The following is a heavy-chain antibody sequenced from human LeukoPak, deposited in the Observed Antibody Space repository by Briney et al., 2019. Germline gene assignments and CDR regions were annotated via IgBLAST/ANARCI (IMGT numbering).Heavy chain of an antibody. CDR3: ARVVVPADNVGAFDI. CDR2: INPNSGGT. CDR1: GYTFTGYY. D-gene: IGHD2-2*01. Sequence: GASVKVSCKASGYTFTGYYMHWVRQAPGQGLEWMGWINPNSGGTNYAQKFQGRVTMTRDTSISTAYMELSRLRSDDTAVYFCARVVVPADNVGAFDIWGQGTMVTVSS. J-gene: IGHJ3*02. V-gene: IGHV1-2*02.